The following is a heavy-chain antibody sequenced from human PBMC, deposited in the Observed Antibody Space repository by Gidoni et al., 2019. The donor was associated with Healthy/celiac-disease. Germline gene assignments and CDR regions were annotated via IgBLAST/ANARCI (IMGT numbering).Heavy chain of an antibody. CDR3: ARENPQQHTLFDY. CDR1: GFPVSSHY. V-gene: IGHV3-66*02. D-gene: IGHD6-13*01. Sequence: EVQLVESGGGLLQPVGSLRLSCAASGFPVSSHYMRWVRQAPGEGLEWCAVIYSVGSTDYADSVKGRFTISRDNSKNTRYLQMNSLRAEDTAVYYCARENPQQHTLFDYWGQGTLVTVSS. CDR2: IYSVGST. J-gene: IGHJ4*02.